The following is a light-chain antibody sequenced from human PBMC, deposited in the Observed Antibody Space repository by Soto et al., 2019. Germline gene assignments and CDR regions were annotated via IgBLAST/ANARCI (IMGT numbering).Light chain of an antibody. CDR3: QQRSNWLLT. CDR2: AAS. V-gene: IGKV3-11*01. Sequence: EIVLTQSPATLSSSAGERATLSCRASQSISSYLAWYQQKPGQAPRLLIYAASNMATGIPARFSGSGSGTDFTLTISSLEPEDFAVYYCQQRSNWLLTFGGGTKVEIK. J-gene: IGKJ4*01. CDR1: QSISSY.